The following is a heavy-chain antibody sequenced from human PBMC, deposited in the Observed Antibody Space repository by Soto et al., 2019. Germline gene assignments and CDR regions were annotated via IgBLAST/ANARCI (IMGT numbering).Heavy chain of an antibody. Sequence: QVHLVQSGAEVKKPGASVKVSCKASGYSFISYDINWVRQATGQGREWMGWMNPKSANTGYAQKFQGRVTMTRNTSINTAYMELSSLRSEDTAVYYCAKGNTIGVYHAMDVWGQGTTVTVSS. CDR3: AKGNTIGVYHAMDV. V-gene: IGHV1-8*01. J-gene: IGHJ6*02. CDR2: MNPKSANT. CDR1: GYSFISYD.